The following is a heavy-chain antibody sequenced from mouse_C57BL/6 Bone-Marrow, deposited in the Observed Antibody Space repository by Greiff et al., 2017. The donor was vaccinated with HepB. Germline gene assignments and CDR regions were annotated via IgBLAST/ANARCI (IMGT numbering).Heavy chain of an antibody. Sequence: QVQLQQSGAELARPGASVKLSCKASGYTFTSYGISWVKQRTGQGLEWIGEIYPRSGNTYYNEKFKGKATLTADKSSSTAYMELRSLTSEDSAVYFCARSGFMTTDWYFDVWGTGTTVTVSS. CDR2: IYPRSGNT. V-gene: IGHV1-81*01. CDR1: GYTFTSYG. CDR3: ARSGFMTTDWYFDV. J-gene: IGHJ1*03. D-gene: IGHD1-1*01.